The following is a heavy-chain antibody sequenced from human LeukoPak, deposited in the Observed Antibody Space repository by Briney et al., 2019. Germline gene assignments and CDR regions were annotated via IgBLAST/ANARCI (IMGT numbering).Heavy chain of an antibody. Sequence: PGGSLRLSCAASGFTFSSYGMHWVRQAPGKGLEWVSYISSSSSTIYYADSVKGRFTISRDNAKNSLYLQMNSLRAEDTAVYYCATGIDYDLPDYWGQGTLVTVSS. J-gene: IGHJ4*02. CDR2: ISSSSSTI. CDR1: GFTFSSYG. CDR3: ATGIDYDLPDY. D-gene: IGHD3-3*01. V-gene: IGHV3-48*01.